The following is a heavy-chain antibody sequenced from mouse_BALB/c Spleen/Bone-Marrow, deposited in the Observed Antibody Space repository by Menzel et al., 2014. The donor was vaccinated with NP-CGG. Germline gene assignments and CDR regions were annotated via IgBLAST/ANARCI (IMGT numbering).Heavy chain of an antibody. CDR3: VRSGSSSGYFDY. CDR1: GFTFSSFG. D-gene: IGHD1-1*01. Sequence: EVMLVESGGGLVQPGGSRKLSCAASGFTFSSFGMRWVRQAPEKGLEWVAYISSGSSTIYYGDTVMGRFTISRDNPKNTLFLQMTSLRSEDTATYYCVRSGSSSGYFDYWGQGTTLTVSS. J-gene: IGHJ2*01. V-gene: IGHV5-17*02. CDR2: ISSGSSTI.